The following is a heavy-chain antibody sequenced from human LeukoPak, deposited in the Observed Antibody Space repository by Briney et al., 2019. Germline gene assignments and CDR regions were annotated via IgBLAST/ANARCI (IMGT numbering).Heavy chain of an antibody. CDR3: ARLPYCGGGSCYFDY. D-gene: IGHD2-15*01. CDR2: INHSGST. CDR1: GGSFSGYY. Sequence: SETLSLTCAVYGGSFSGYYWSWIRQPPGKGLEWIGEINHSGSTNYNPPLKSRVTMSVDTSKHQFSLKLSSVTAADTAVYYCARLPYCGGGSCYFDYWGQGTLVTVSS. J-gene: IGHJ4*02. V-gene: IGHV4-34*01.